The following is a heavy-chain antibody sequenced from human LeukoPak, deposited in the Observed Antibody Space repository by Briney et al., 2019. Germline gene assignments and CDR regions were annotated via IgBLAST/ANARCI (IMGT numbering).Heavy chain of an antibody. Sequence: GRSLRLSCEASGFTFSSYAMHWVRQAPGMGLEWVAVISYDGSNKYYADSVKGRFTISRDNSKNTLYLQMNSLRAEDTAVYYCARDRIGEGTMIDTLAAFDIWGQGTMVTVSS. V-gene: IGHV3-30*04. CDR1: GFTFSSYA. CDR2: ISYDGSNK. CDR3: ARDRIGEGTMIDTLAAFDI. D-gene: IGHD3-22*01. J-gene: IGHJ3*02.